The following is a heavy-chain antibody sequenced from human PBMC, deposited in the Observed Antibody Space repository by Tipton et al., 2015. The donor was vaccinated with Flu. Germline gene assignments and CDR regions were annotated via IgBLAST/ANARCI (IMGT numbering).Heavy chain of an antibody. J-gene: IGHJ4*02. V-gene: IGHV4-38-2*02. D-gene: IGHD2/OR15-2a*01. Sequence: TLSLTCTVSGDSITTGGYFWGWIRQPPGKGLEWIGSIYHNGDIHFNPSLKSRVSISVDTSNNRFSLNLTSVTAADTAVYYCARAEIGDFDYWGQGTLVTVSS. CDR1: GDSITTGGYF. CDR3: ARAEIGDFDY. CDR2: IYHNGDI.